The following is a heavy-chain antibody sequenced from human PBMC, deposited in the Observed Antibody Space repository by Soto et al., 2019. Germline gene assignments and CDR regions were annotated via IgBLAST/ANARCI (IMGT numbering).Heavy chain of an antibody. D-gene: IGHD6-6*01. J-gene: IGHJ3*02. CDR1: GGSISSSSYY. Sequence: SETLSLTCTVSGGSISSSSYYWGWIRQPPGKGLEWIGCIYYSGSTNYNPSLKSRVTISVDTSKNQFSLKLSSVTAADTAVYYCARLYSSSSIGAFDIWGQGTMVTVSS. CDR2: IYYSGST. CDR3: ARLYSSSSIGAFDI. V-gene: IGHV4-39*07.